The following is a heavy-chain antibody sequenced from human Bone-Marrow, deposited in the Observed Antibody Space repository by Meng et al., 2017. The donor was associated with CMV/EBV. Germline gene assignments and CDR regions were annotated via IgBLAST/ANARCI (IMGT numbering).Heavy chain of an antibody. CDR3: ARAYYDSSALFPY. V-gene: IGHV3-53*01. CDR2: IYSGGST. CDR1: GFTVSSNY. D-gene: IGHD3-22*01. Sequence: GESLKISCAASGFTVSSNYMSWVRQAPGKGLEWVSVIYSGGSTYYADSVKGRFTISRDNSKNTLYLQMNSLRAEDTAVYYCARAYYDSSALFPYWGQGTLVTVSS. J-gene: IGHJ4*02.